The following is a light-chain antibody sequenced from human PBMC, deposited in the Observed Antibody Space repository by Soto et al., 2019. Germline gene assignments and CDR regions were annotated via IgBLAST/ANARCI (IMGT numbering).Light chain of an antibody. J-gene: IGLJ7*01. CDR1: SSDVGSYNL. V-gene: IGLV2-23*01. CDR2: EGS. CDR3: CSYAGSRV. Sequence: QSALTQPASVSGSPGQSITISCTGTSSDVGSYNLVSWYQQHPGKAPKLMIYEGSKRPSGVSNRFSGSKSGNRASLTISGLQAEDEADYYCCSYAGSRVFGGGTQLTVL.